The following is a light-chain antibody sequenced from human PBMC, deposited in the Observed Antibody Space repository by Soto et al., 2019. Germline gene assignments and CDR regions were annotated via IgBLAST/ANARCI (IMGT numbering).Light chain of an antibody. CDR1: QSISTY. Sequence: DIQMTQSPSSLSASVGDRVTITCRASQSISTYLNWYQQKPGKAPKLLIHAVSSLQSGGPSRFSGSGSGTDFTLTISSLQPEDFATYYCQQSYTSPRAFGQGTKLEIK. CDR2: AVS. CDR3: QQSYTSPRA. J-gene: IGKJ2*01. V-gene: IGKV1-39*01.